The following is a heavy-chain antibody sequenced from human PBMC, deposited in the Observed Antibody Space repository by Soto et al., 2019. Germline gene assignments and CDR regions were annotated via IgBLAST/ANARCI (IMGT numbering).Heavy chain of an antibody. V-gene: IGHV4-4*07. CDR1: GGSISSYY. J-gene: IGHJ4*02. CDR2: IYSSGST. Sequence: PSETLSLTCTVSGGSISSYYWNWIRQPAGKGLEWIGHIYSSGSTHYNPSLKSRVTMSVDTSKNQFSLKLNSVTAADTAVYYCARYYCTSTTCYYFDYWGQGALVTVSS. D-gene: IGHD2-2*01. CDR3: ARYYCTSTTCYYFDY.